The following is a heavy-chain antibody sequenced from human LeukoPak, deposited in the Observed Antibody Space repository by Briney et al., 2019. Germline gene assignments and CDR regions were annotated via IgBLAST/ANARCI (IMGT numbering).Heavy chain of an antibody. Sequence: PGGSLRLSCAASGFTFSSYDMHWVRQATGKGLEWVSAIGTAGDTYYPGSVKGRFTISRENAKNSLYLQMNSLRAGDTAVYYCARAGDYGDYGMDVWGQGTTVTVSS. V-gene: IGHV3-13*01. CDR3: ARAGDYGDYGMDV. J-gene: IGHJ6*02. D-gene: IGHD4-17*01. CDR2: IGTAGDT. CDR1: GFTFSSYD.